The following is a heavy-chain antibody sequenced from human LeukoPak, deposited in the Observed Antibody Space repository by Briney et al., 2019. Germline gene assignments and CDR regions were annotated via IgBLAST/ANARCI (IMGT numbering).Heavy chain of an antibody. Sequence: GGSLRLSCAASGFTFNSYWMSWVRQAPGKGLEWVANIKQDGSEKYYVDSVKGRFTISRDNAKNSLYLQMNSLRAEDTAVYYCARDPAYDFWSGYYKFYFDYWGQGTLVTVS. CDR2: IKQDGSEK. J-gene: IGHJ4*02. V-gene: IGHV3-7*01. CDR3: ARDPAYDFWSGYYKFYFDY. D-gene: IGHD3-3*01. CDR1: GFTFNSYW.